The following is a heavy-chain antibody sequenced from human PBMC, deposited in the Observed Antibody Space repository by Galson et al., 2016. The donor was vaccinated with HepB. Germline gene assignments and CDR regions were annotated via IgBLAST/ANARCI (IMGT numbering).Heavy chain of an antibody. CDR1: GGSISSGGYY. V-gene: IGHV4-31*03. Sequence: TLSLTCTVSGGSISSGGYYWSWIRQHPGKGLEWIGYIYYSGNTYSNPSLKSRVTISGDRSKNHFSLKLSSVTAADTAVYYCARDILTIGLDVWGQGTTVTVSS. J-gene: IGHJ6*02. D-gene: IGHD3-9*01. CDR3: ARDILTIGLDV. CDR2: IYYSGNT.